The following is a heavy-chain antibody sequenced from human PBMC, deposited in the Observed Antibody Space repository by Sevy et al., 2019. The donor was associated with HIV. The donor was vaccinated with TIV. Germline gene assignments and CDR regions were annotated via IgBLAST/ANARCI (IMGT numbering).Heavy chain of an antibody. CDR3: AREVGGFNWRPYYFDS. CDR2: IKQDESET. D-gene: IGHD3-3*01. J-gene: IGHJ4*02. CDR1: GFTFNKYW. Sequence: GGSLRLSCAASGFTFNKYWMSWVRQTPEKGLEWVATIKQDESETYYVDSVKGRFVISRDNGKNSVSLQMNGLRVEDTALYYCAREVGGFNWRPYYFDSWGQGTLVTLSS. V-gene: IGHV3-7*01.